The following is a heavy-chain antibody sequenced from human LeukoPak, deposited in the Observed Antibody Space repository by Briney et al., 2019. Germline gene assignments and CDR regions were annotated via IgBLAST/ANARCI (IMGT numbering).Heavy chain of an antibody. CDR2: ISSSGRTM. CDR1: GFIFSSYE. Sequence: PGGSLRLSCAASGFIFSSYEMSWVRQAPGKGLEWVSYISSSGRTMYYADSVKGRFTVSRDNAKNSLYLQMNSLRAEDTAIYYCARDNYSGSRHFDHWGQGTLVTVSS. CDR3: ARDNYSGSRHFDH. J-gene: IGHJ4*02. V-gene: IGHV3-48*03. D-gene: IGHD1-26*01.